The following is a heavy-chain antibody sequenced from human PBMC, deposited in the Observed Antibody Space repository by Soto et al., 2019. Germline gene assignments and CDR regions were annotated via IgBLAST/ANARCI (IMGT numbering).Heavy chain of an antibody. D-gene: IGHD3-16*01. Sequence: PGGSLRLSCVASEFTFSSYAMSWVRQAPGKGLEWVSAISGSGRSTYYADSVKGRFTISRDNARSALYLQMNSLRAEETAVYYCARAYGIRNCHELYYDGVDVSTRGTTVTVSS. J-gene: IGHJ6*02. CDR3: ARAYGIRNCHELYYDGVDV. CDR2: ISGSGRST. V-gene: IGHV3-23*01. CDR1: EFTFSSYA.